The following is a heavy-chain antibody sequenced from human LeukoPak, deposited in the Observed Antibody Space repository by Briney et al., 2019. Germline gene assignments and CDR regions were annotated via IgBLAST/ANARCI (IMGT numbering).Heavy chain of an antibody. V-gene: IGHV3-15*01. CDR3: TTAGNYFDHNGQPDLLDY. CDR2: IRSKIDGGTA. J-gene: IGHJ4*02. CDR1: RFTFTNAW. D-gene: IGHD3-22*01. Sequence: PGGSLRLSCAASRFTFTNAWMSWVRQAPGKGLDWVGRIRSKIDGGTAEYAAFVKGRFTISRDDSRNMVFLQMSSLKTDDTAVYYCTTAGNYFDHNGQPDLLDYWGQGSLVTVSS.